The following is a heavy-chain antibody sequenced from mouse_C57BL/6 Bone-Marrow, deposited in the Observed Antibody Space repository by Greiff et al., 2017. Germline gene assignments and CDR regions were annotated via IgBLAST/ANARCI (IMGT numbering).Heavy chain of an antibody. D-gene: IGHD2-3*01. CDR2: INPGSGGT. J-gene: IGHJ2*01. V-gene: IGHV1-54*01. CDR1: GYAFTNYL. CDR3: ARWGPFYDGSRY. Sequence: QVQLQQSGAELVRPGTSVKVSCKASGYAFTNYLIEWVKQRPGQGLEWIGVINPGSGGTNYNEKFKGKATLTADKSSSTAYMQLSSLTSEDSAVYFCARWGPFYDGSRYGGQGTTLTVSS.